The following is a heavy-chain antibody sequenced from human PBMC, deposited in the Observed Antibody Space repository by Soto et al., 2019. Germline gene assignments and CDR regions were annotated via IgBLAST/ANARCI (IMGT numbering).Heavy chain of an antibody. CDR1: GFTFSSYA. CDR2: ISYDGSNK. D-gene: IGHD1-1*01. CDR3: ATNPFRFNLNALPYFSSGMDL. V-gene: IGHV3-30*14. Sequence: QVQLVESGGGVVQPGRSLRLSCAASGFTFSSYAMHWVRQAPGKGLEWVAVISYDGSNKYYADSVKGRFTISRDNSKNTLFLQMNRLRASDTAVFYCATNPFRFNLNALPYFSSGMDLLGQGTTVTLS. J-gene: IGHJ6*02.